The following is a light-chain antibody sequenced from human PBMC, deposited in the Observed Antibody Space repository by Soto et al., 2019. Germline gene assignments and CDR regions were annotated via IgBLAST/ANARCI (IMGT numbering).Light chain of an antibody. V-gene: IGKV3-15*01. CDR3: QQYNNWPPYT. Sequence: EIVMTQSPATLSVSPGERATLSCRASQSVSSNLAWYQQKPGQAPRLLIYGASTRATGIPARFSGSGSGTEFTLTISSLQFEDFALYYCQQYNNWPPYTFGQRTKLEIK. J-gene: IGKJ2*01. CDR1: QSVSSN. CDR2: GAS.